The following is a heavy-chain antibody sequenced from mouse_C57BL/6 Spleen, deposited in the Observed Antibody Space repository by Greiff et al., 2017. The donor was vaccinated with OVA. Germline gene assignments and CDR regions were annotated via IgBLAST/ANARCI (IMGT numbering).Heavy chain of an antibody. CDR1: GYTFTSYW. Sequence: VQLQQPGAELVRPGTSVKLSCKASGYTFTSYWMHWVKQRPGQGLEWIGVIDPSDSYTNYNQKFKGKATLTVDTSSSTAYMQLSSLTSEDSAVYYCASNYDYDGYAMDYWGQGTSVTVSS. CDR3: ASNYDYDGYAMDY. D-gene: IGHD2-4*01. CDR2: IDPSDSYT. J-gene: IGHJ4*01. V-gene: IGHV1-59*01.